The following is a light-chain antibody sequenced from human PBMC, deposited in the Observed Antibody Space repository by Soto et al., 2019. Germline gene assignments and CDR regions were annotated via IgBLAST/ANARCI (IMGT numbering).Light chain of an antibody. Sequence: QSALTQPASVSGSLGQSITISCTGTSSDVGGYNYVSWYQHHPGKDPKVVIFEVTKRPSGVSSRFSGSKSANTASLTVSGLQAEDEGDYYCSSFTSSSNVLFGGGTKLTVL. CDR2: EVT. CDR3: SSFTSSSNVL. CDR1: SSDVGGYNY. J-gene: IGLJ2*01. V-gene: IGLV2-14*01.